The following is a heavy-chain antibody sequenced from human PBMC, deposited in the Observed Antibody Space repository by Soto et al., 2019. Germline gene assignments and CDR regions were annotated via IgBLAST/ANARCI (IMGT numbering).Heavy chain of an antibody. CDR3: ARDRSNSPDYFDY. D-gene: IGHD6-6*01. J-gene: IGHJ4*02. Sequence: SETLSLTCTVSGGSINSDAYYWSWIRQPPGKGLEWIGHIYYSGRTYYAPSLESRLTISLDMSKNQFSLRLSSVNASDTAVYYCARDRSNSPDYFDYWGQGTLVTVSS. V-gene: IGHV4-30-4*01. CDR1: GGSINSDAYY. CDR2: IYYSGRT.